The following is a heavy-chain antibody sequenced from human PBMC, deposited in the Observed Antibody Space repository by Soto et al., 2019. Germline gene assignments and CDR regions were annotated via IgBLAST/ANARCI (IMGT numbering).Heavy chain of an antibody. J-gene: IGHJ6*02. CDR3: AREDDGGDRDYYGLDV. CDR2: IHYSWSI. V-gene: IGHV4-30-4*08. Sequence: QVQLQQSGPGLVKPSQTLSLTCTVSGGSISYEYYHWTWIRQSPGKGLAWIGYIHYSWSIIYNPSFKSRVTISVDTSKNQFSLQLSSVTAADTAVYFCAREDDGGDRDYYGLDVWGQGTTVTVSS. CDR1: GGSISYEYYH. D-gene: IGHD2-21*02.